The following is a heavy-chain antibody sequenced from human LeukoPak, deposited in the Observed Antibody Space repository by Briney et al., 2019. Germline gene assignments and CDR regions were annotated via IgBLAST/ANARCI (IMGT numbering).Heavy chain of an antibody. CDR1: GGSFSXXX. J-gene: IGHJ5*02. Sequence: GGSFSXXXXSWVXXXPGXXXXWXGEXNHTVSTNYNPSLNSPVTISVATSKNQFSLKLSSVTAADTAVYYCARGGYSSSWYGLGNWFDHWGQGTLVTVSS. D-gene: IGHD6-13*01. V-gene: IGHV4-34*13. CDR3: ARGGYSSSWYGLGNWFDH. CDR2: XNHTVST.